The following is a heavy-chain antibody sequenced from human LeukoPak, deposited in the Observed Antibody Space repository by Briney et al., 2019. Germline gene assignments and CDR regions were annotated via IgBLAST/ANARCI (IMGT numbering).Heavy chain of an antibody. CDR3: AREGTARDAFDI. D-gene: IGHD2-21*02. CDR2: ISSDGSDK. V-gene: IGHV3-30-3*01. J-gene: IGHJ3*02. CDR1: GFTFSYYA. Sequence: GGSLRLSCAASGFTFSYYAMHWVRQAPGKGLEWVAFISSDGSDKYYADSMKGRFTISRDKSKNTLYLQMTSLRGEDTSMYYCAREGTARDAFDIWGQGTMVTVSS.